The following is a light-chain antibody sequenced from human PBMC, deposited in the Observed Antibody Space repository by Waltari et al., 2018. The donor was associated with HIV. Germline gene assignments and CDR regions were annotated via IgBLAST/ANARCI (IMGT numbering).Light chain of an antibody. J-gene: IGLJ2*01. CDR2: NDT. V-gene: IGLV3-25*03. CDR1: ALSTQY. CDR3: QSSDTTASHEL. Sequence: SRDLTQPPSVSVSPGQTARITCSGDALSTQYSYWYQQKAGQAPVLVIFNDTERPSGIPERCSASSSGTTVTLTITSVEAEDEAEYFCQSSDTTASHELFGGGTKLTVL.